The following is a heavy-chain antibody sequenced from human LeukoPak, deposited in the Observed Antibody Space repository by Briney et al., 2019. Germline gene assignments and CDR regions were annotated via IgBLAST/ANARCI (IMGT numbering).Heavy chain of an antibody. D-gene: IGHD2-15*01. CDR2: ISSTGGTT. V-gene: IGHV3-23*01. CDR3: AKNGDRGAYCSGGSCYPYYYYYMDV. J-gene: IGHJ6*03. Sequence: GGTLRLSCAASGFTFSDYGMSWVRQAPGKGLEWVSSISSTGGTTYYADSVKGRFTISRDNSKNTLFLQVNSLRAEDTAIYYCAKNGDRGAYCSGGSCYPYYYYYMDVWGKGTTVTISS. CDR1: GFTFSDYG.